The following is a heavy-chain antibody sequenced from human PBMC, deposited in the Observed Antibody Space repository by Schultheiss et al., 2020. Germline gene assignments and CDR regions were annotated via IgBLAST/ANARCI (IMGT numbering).Heavy chain of an antibody. D-gene: IGHD1-26*01. V-gene: IGHV1-2*04. CDR3: ARALGATPAGGLLGMDV. CDR2: INPNSGGT. CDR1: GYTFTGYY. Sequence: ASVTVSFKASGYTFTGYYMNWVRQAPGQGLEWMGWINPNSGGTNYAQKFQGWVTMTRDTSISTEYMELSRLRSDDTAVYYCARALGATPAGGLLGMDVWGQGTTVNVS. J-gene: IGHJ6*02.